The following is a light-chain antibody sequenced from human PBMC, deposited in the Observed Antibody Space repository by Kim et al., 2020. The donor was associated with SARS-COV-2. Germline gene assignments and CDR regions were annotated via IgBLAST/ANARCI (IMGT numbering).Light chain of an antibody. CDR3: QAWDSSTWV. V-gene: IGLV3-1*01. CDR2: QDS. Sequence: SVTPGQTASITCSGDKLGSKYACWYQQKPGQSPGLVIYQDSKRPSGIPERFSGSNSGNTATLTISGTQAMDEADYYCQAWDSSTWVFGGGTQLTVL. CDR1: KLGSKY. J-gene: IGLJ3*02.